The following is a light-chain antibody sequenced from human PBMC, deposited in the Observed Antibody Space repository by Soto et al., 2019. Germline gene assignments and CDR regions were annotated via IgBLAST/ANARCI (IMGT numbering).Light chain of an antibody. J-gene: IGKJ5*01. Sequence: EIVLTQSPATLSLSPGERATLSCRASQSVSNFLAWYLQRPGQAPRLLIFDASKRAAGVPARFSGSGSGTDFTLTISILEPEDFAVYYWQQRSSWPITCGQGTRLEIK. CDR3: QQRSSWPIT. CDR2: DAS. V-gene: IGKV3-11*01. CDR1: QSVSNF.